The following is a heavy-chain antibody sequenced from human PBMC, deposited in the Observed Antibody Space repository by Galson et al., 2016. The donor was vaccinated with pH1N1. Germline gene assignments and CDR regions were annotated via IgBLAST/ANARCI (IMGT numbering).Heavy chain of an antibody. V-gene: IGHV5-51*01. D-gene: IGHD6-6*01. CDR1: GYIFSTSW. Sequence: QSGAEVKKPGESLKISCKGSGYIFSTSWIGWVRQMPGKGLEWMGIVYPGDSDTRYNPSFKGQVTISVDKSISTAYLQWSSLKASDSAIYFCARHQSSSDDYFLYNMDVWGQGTTVTVSS. CDR3: ARHQSSSDDYFLYNMDV. CDR2: VYPGDSDT. J-gene: IGHJ6*02.